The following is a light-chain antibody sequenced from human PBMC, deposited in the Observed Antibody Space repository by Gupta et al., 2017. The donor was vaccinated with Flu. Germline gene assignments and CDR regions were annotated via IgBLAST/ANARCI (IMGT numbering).Light chain of an antibody. CDR1: SCNIGAGYD. CDR3: QSYDSSRSGSRV. V-gene: IGLV1-40*01. Sequence: TISCTGSSCNIGAGYDVHWYQQLPGTAPNLLIYGNSNRHSGVPDRVSGSKSGTSASLAITGLQAEEEADYYCQSYDSSRSGSRVFGGGTKLTVL. J-gene: IGLJ3*02. CDR2: GNS.